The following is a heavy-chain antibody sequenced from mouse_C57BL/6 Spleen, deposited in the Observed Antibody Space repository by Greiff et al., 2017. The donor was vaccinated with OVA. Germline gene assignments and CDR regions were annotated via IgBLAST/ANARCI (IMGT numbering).Heavy chain of an antibody. CDR2: INPNNGGT. CDR3: ERYGVLCFDY. CDR1: GYTFTDYN. D-gene: IGHD1-1*02. V-gene: IGHV1-18*01. Sequence: EVKLQESGPELVKPGASVKLSCKASGYTFTDYNMDWVKQSHGKSLEWIGDINPNNGGTIYNQKFKGKATLTVDKSSSTAYMELRSLKSEDNAGENCERYGVLCFDYWGQGTPLTVSS. J-gene: IGHJ2*01.